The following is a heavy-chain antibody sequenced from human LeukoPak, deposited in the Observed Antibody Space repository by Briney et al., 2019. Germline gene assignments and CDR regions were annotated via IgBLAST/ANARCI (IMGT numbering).Heavy chain of an antibody. J-gene: IGHJ4*02. CDR1: GGSFSGYY. CDR2: INHSGST. V-gene: IGHV4-34*01. Sequence: PSETLSLTCAVYGGSFSGYYWSWIRQPPGNGLEWIGEINHSGSTNYNPSPKSRVTISVDTPKNQFSLKLSSVTAADTAVYYCARGLPKYYYDRSRGSERLDYWGQGILVTVSS. D-gene: IGHD3-22*01. CDR3: ARGLPKYYYDRSRGSERLDY.